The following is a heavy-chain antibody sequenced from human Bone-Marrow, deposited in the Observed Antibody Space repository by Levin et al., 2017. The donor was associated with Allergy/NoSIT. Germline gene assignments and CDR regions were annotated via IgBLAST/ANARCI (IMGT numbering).Heavy chain of an antibody. CDR3: ARATRDIWFEDSNTYYYYYYMDV. CDR2: VSYTGNT. V-gene: IGHV4-59*01. Sequence: PSETLSLTCSVSGDSITNLYWSWIRQPPGKGLEWMGYVSYTGNTYSNPSLKSRVTISLDTSRNQFSLKLTSVTAADTAVYYCARATRDIWFEDSNTYYYYYYMDVWGKGTTVTVSS. CDR1: GDSITNLY. D-gene: IGHD3-10*01. J-gene: IGHJ6*03.